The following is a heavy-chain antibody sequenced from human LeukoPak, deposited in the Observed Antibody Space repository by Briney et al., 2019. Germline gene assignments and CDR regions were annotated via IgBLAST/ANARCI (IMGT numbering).Heavy chain of an antibody. CDR2: INHSGST. CDR3: ARGLTSSXWYKGIRFDY. V-gene: IGHV4-34*01. D-gene: IGHD6-13*01. Sequence: SETLSLTCAVYGGSFSGYYWSWIRQPPGKGLEWIGEINHSGSTNYNPSLKSRVTISVDTSKNQFSLKLSSVTAADTAVYYCARGLTSSXWYKGIRFDYWGQGTLVTVS. J-gene: IGHJ4*02. CDR1: GGSFSGYY.